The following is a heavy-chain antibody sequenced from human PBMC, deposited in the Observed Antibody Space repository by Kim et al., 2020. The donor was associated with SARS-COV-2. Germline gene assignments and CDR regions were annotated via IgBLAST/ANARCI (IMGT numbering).Heavy chain of an antibody. V-gene: IGHV3-43D*03. J-gene: IGHJ4*02. D-gene: IGHD6-19*01. Sequence: GGSLRLSCAASGFTFDDYAMHWVRQAPGKGLEWVSLVTWDGGDTYYADSVKGRFTISRDNSKNSLSLQMNSLRAEDTALYYCTKGQQWLEPHFDYWGQGTLVTVSS. CDR2: VTWDGGDT. CDR3: TKGQQWLEPHFDY. CDR1: GFTFDDYA.